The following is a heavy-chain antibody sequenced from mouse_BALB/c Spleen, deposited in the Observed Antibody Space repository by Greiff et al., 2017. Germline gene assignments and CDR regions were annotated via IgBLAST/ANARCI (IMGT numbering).Heavy chain of an antibody. V-gene: IGHV5-6-4*01. CDR3: ARALITTVVATRYAMDY. D-gene: IGHD1-1*01. CDR2: ISSGGSYT. CDR1: GFTFSSYT. Sequence: EVQLQESGGGLVKPGGSLKLSCAASGFTFSSYTMSWVRQTPEKRLEWVATISSGGSYTYYPDSVKGRFTISRDNAKNNLYLQMSSLKSEDTAMYYCARALITTVVATRYAMDYWGQGTSVTVSS. J-gene: IGHJ4*01.